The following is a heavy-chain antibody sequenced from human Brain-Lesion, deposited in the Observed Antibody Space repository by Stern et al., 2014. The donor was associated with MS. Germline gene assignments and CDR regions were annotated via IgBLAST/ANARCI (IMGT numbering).Heavy chain of an antibody. CDR1: GGSISSGGYY. J-gene: IGHJ6*02. CDR2: IFNSGST. CDR3: ARGRVVPGFQYYATDV. V-gene: IGHV4-61*02. Sequence: QLQLQESGPGLVKPSQTLSLSCTVSGGSISSGGYYWSWIRQPAGKGLEWIGRIFNSGSTSYNPSLKSRVTIAIEPAKNQFSLRLNSRTAADTAVYYCARGRVVPGFQYYATDVWGQGTTVIVSS. D-gene: IGHD2-2*01.